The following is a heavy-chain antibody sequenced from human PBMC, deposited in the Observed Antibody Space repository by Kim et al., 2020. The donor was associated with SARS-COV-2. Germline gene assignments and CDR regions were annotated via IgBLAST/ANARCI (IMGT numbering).Heavy chain of an antibody. D-gene: IGHD2-2*02. CDR3: TTDSYGIPFDY. J-gene: IGHJ4*02. V-gene: IGHV3-15*01. Sequence: DYAAPVKGRFTISSDDSKNTLYLQRNSLKTEDTAVYYCTTDSYGIPFDYWGQGTLVTVSS.